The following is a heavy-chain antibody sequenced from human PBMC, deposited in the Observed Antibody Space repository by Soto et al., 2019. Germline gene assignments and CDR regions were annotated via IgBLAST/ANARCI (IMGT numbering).Heavy chain of an antibody. V-gene: IGHV3-21*01. D-gene: IGHD3-22*01. CDR2: VSSSSSYI. J-gene: IGHJ4*02. CDR1: GFTFSSYS. Sequence: EVQLVQSGGGLVKPGGSLRLSCAASGFTFSSYSMNWVRQAPGKGLEWVSSVSSSSSYIYYADSLKGRFTISRDNAKNSLYLQMNSLRVEDTAVYYCARGDDSSGSWPRYWGQGTLVTVSS. CDR3: ARGDDSSGSWPRY.